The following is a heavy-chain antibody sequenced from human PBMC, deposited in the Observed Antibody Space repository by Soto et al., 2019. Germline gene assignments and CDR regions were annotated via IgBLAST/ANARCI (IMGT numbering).Heavy chain of an antibody. CDR1: GGTFSSYA. CDR2: IIPIFGTA. CDR3: ARNVRAAHYYYYYGMDV. V-gene: IGHV1-69*13. Sequence: SVKVSCKASGGTFSSYAISWVRQAPGQGLEWMGGIIPIFGTANYAQKFQGRVAITADESTSTAYMELSSLRSEDTAVYYCARNVRAAHYYYYYGMDVWGQGTTVTVSS. D-gene: IGHD2-15*01. J-gene: IGHJ6*02.